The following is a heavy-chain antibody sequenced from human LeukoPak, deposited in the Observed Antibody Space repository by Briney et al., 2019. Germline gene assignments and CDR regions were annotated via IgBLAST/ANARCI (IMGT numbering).Heavy chain of an antibody. J-gene: IGHJ4*02. CDR1: GFTFSSYG. CDR2: ISGSGGST. V-gene: IGHV3-23*01. Sequence: GGSLRLPCAASGFTFSSYGMSWVRQAPGKGLEWVSAISGSGGSTYYADSVKGRFTISRDNSKNTLYLQMNSLRAEDTAVYYCAKIHTAWAAAGYFDYWGQGTLVTVSS. CDR3: AKIHTAWAAAGYFDY. D-gene: IGHD6-13*01.